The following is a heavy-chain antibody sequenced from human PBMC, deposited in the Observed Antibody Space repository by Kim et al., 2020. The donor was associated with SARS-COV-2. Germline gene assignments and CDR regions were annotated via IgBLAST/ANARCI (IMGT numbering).Heavy chain of an antibody. Sequence: GGSLRLSCAASGFTFDDYAMHWVRQAPGKGLEWVSGISWNSGSIGYADSVKGRFTISRDNAKNSLYLQMNSLRAEDTALYYCARDLELSSGWYGYYYYGMDVGGHGTTVTVSS. V-gene: IGHV3-9*01. J-gene: IGHJ6*02. D-gene: IGHD6-19*01. CDR1: GFTFDDYA. CDR3: ARDLELSSGWYGYYYYGMDV. CDR2: ISWNSGSI.